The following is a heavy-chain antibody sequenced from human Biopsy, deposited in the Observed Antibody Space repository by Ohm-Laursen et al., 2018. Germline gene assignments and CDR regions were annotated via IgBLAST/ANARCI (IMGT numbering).Heavy chain of an antibody. J-gene: IGHJ4*02. Sequence: ASVKVSCKVSGYTLTGLSMHWVRQAPGQGLEWMGGFAPENGKTVYAQNFQARVSMTEDTSTDTAYMELRSLRSEDTAVYYCAADINVWNVNYWGQGTQVTVSS. CDR2: FAPENGKT. D-gene: IGHD1-1*01. CDR1: GYTLTGLS. V-gene: IGHV1-24*01. CDR3: AADINVWNVNY.